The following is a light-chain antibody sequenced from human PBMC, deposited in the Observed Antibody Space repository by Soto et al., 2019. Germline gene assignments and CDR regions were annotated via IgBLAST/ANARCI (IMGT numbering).Light chain of an antibody. J-gene: IGKJ1*01. CDR2: AAS. V-gene: IGKV1-27*01. Sequence: DIQMTQSPSSLSASVGDRVTITCRASQGISNFLAWHQQKPGKVPKLLIYAASTLQSGVPSRFSGSGSGTDFTLTITSLQLEDVATYYCQKYNSAPWTFGQGTKVEIK. CDR3: QKYNSAPWT. CDR1: QGISNF.